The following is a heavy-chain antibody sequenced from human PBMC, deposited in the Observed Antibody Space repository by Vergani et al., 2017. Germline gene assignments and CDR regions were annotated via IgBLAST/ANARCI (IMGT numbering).Heavy chain of an antibody. J-gene: IGHJ3*02. Sequence: QVQLVQSGAEVKKPGASVKVSCKASGYTFTSYYINWVRQATGQGLEWMGWMNPNSGNTGYAQKFQGRVTMTRNTSISTAYMELSSLRSEDTAVYYCATEMGLVVVPAAENAFDIWGQGTMVTVSS. CDR2: MNPNSGNT. CDR3: ATEMGLVVVPAAENAFDI. CDR1: GYTFTSYY. V-gene: IGHV1-8*01. D-gene: IGHD2-2*01.